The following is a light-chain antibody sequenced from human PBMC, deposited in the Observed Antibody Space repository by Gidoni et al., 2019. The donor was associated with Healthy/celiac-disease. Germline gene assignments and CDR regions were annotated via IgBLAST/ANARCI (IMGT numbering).Light chain of an antibody. Sequence: AIRLTQSPSSFSASTGDRVTITCRASQGISSYLAWYQQKPGKAPKLLIDAASTLQSGVPSRFSGSGSGTDFTLTISSLQSEDFATYYCQQYYSYPRTFGQGTKLEIK. CDR2: AAS. V-gene: IGKV1-8*01. CDR1: QGISSY. J-gene: IGKJ2*01. CDR3: QQYYSYPRT.